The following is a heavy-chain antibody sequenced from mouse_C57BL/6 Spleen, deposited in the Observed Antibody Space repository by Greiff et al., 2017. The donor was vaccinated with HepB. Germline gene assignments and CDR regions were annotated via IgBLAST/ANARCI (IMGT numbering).Heavy chain of an antibody. CDR1: GYTFTSYW. CDR3: ARVITRDY. Sequence: QVQLQQPGAELVKPGASVKLSCKASGYTFTSYWMHWVKQRPGQGLEWIGEINPSNGRTNYNEKFKSKATLTVDKSSSTAYMQLSSPTSEDSAVYYCARVITRDYWGLGTTLTVSS. D-gene: IGHD6-1*01. V-gene: IGHV1S81*02. CDR2: INPSNGRT. J-gene: IGHJ2*01.